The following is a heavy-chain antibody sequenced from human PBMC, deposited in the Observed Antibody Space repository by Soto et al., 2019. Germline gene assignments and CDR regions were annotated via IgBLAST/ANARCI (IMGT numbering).Heavy chain of an antibody. D-gene: IGHD3-16*01. J-gene: IGHJ6*03. CDR1: GFTFSSYA. CDR3: AKLLTRGIDVDYMDV. Sequence: GGSLRLSCAASGFTFSSYAMSWVRQAPGKGLEWVSAISGSGGGTYYADSVKGRFTISRDNSKNTLYLQMNSLRAEDTAVYYCAKLLTRGIDVDYMDVWGKGTTFTVSS. CDR2: ISGSGGGT. V-gene: IGHV3-23*01.